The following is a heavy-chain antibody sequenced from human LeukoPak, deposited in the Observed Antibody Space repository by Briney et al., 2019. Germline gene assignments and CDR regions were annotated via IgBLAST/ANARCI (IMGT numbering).Heavy chain of an antibody. Sequence: SETLSLTCTVSGGSISSYYWSWIRQPPGKGLEWIGYIYYSGSTNYNPSLKSRVTISVDTSKNQFSLKLSSVTAADTAVYYCARDSPSGYDFGTGRYGMDVWGQGTTVTVSS. CDR1: GGSISSYY. CDR3: ARDSPSGYDFGTGRYGMDV. J-gene: IGHJ6*02. D-gene: IGHD5-12*01. V-gene: IGHV4-59*01. CDR2: IYYSGST.